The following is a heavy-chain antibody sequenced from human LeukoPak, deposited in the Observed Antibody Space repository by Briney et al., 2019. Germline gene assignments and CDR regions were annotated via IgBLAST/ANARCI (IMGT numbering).Heavy chain of an antibody. CDR2: ISGSGGSI. J-gene: IGHJ4*02. Sequence: GGSLRLSCTVSGFTFSGYAMSWVRQAPGKGLEWVSAISGSGGSIYYADSVKGRFTISRDNSKNTLYLQMNSLRAEDTAVFYCAKVIGPLPGIIHCWGQGTLVTVSS. V-gene: IGHV3-23*01. D-gene: IGHD1-14*01. CDR3: AKVIGPLPGIIHC. CDR1: GFTFSGYA.